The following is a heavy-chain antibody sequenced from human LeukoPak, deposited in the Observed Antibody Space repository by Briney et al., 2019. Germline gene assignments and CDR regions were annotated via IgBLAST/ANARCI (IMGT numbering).Heavy chain of an antibody. CDR2: INRSGST. J-gene: IGHJ6*02. CDR1: GGSFSGYY. D-gene: IGHD6-13*01. CDR3: ARVRGSVSSWYYYCYGMDV. V-gene: IGHV4-34*01. Sequence: PSETLSLTCAVYGGSFSGYYWSWIRQPPGKGLEWIGEINRSGSTNYNPSLKSRVTISVDTSKNQFSLKLSSVTAADTAVYYCARVRGSVSSWYYYCYGMDVWGQGTTVTVSS.